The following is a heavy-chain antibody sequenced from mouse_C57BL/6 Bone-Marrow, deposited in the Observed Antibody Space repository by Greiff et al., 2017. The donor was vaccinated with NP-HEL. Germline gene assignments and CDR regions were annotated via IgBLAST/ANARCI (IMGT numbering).Heavy chain of an antibody. D-gene: IGHD4-1*02. Sequence: VQLQQPGAELVKPGASVKLSCKASGYTFTSYWMHWVKQRPGQGLEWIGMIHPNSGSTNYNEKFKSKATLTVDKSSSTAYMQLSSLTSEDSAVYYCARYSPQLGLYAMDYWGQGTSVTVSS. J-gene: IGHJ4*01. CDR1: GYTFTSYW. CDR3: ARYSPQLGLYAMDY. V-gene: IGHV1-64*01. CDR2: IHPNSGST.